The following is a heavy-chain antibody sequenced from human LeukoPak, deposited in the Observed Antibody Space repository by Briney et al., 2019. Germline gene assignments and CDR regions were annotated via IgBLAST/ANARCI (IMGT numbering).Heavy chain of an antibody. CDR3: ARADIVVVPAAIPGRNWFDP. CDR2: INHSGNT. V-gene: IGHV4-34*01. D-gene: IGHD2-2*02. J-gene: IGHJ5*02. Sequence: SETLSLTCAVYGGSFSGYYWSWIRQPPGKGLEWIGEINHSGNTNYNPSLKSRVTISVDTYKNQFSLKLSSVTAADTAVYYCARADIVVVPAAIPGRNWFDPWGQGTLVTVSS. CDR1: GGSFSGYY.